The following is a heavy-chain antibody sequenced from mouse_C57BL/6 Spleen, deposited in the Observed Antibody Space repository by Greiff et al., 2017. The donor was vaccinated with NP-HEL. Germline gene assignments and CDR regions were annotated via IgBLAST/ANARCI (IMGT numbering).Heavy chain of an antibody. CDR1: GYAFSSYW. CDR2: IYPGDGDT. D-gene: IGHD3-2*02. CDR3: AREGESSGYATYYAMGC. V-gene: IGHV1-80*01. Sequence: VKLQESGAELVKPGASVKISCKASGYAFSSYWMNWVKQRPGKGLEWIGQIYPGDGDTNYNGKFKGKATLTADKSSSTAYMQLSSLTSEDSAVYFCAREGESSGYATYYAMGCWGQGTSVTVAS. J-gene: IGHJ4*01.